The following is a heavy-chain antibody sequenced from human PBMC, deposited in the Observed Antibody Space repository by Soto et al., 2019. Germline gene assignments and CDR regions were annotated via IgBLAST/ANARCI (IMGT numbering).Heavy chain of an antibody. CDR2: INPSGGST. CDR3: ARVVGGCICYFDY. V-gene: IGHV1-46*01. J-gene: IGHJ4*02. D-gene: IGHD2-8*01. Sequence: QVQLVQSGAEVTKPGASVKVSCKASGYTFTSYYMHWVRQAPGQGLEWMGIINPSGGSTSYAQKCQGRVTMTRDTSTRIVYVDLSSLRAEDTAVYYCARVVGGCICYFDYWGQGTLGTGSS. CDR1: GYTFTSYY.